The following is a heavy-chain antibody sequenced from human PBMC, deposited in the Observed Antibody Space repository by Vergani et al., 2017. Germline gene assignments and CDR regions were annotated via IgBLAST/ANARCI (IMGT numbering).Heavy chain of an antibody. Sequence: QITLRESGPTLVKPTQTLTLTCTFSGFSLTTGGGGVGWIRQPPGRALEWLAFVYWNDDERYSPSLKSRVTITKDTSKNEVVLTMTNMDPVDTATYYCARTRSSSWYKYYYYMDVWGKGTTVTVSS. CDR3: ARTRSSSWYKYYYYMDV. CDR2: VYWNDDE. V-gene: IGHV2-5*01. D-gene: IGHD6-13*01. J-gene: IGHJ6*03. CDR1: GFSLTTGGGG.